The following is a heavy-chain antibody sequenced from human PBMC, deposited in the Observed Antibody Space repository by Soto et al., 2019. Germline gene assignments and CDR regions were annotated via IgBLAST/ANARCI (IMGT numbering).Heavy chain of an antibody. D-gene: IGHD1-26*01. CDR2: ISYGGSNK. V-gene: IGHV3-30*18. J-gene: IGHJ4*02. CDR3: AKARCTTTDCYVPDY. CDR1: GFTFSSYG. Sequence: GGSLRLSCAASGFTFSSYGMHWVRQAPGKGLEWVAVISYGGSNKYYADSVKGRFVISRDNAKNTLYLHMNSLRAEDTAMYYCAKARCTTTDCYVPDYWGRGTLVTVSS.